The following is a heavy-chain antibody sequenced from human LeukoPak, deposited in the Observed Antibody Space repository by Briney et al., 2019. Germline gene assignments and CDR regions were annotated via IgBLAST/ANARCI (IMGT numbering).Heavy chain of an antibody. V-gene: IGHV3-11*01. CDR1: GFTFTDFY. D-gene: IGHD4-17*01. J-gene: IGHJ4*02. CDR3: ARTGRLQYGDYVAFDY. Sequence: GVSLRLSCAASGFTFTDFYMSWIRQAPGKGLEWVSYISISGTTIYYADSVKGRFTFSRDNAKNSLYLQMNSLGAEDTAVYYCARTGRLQYGDYVAFDYWGQGTLVTVSS. CDR2: ISISGTTI.